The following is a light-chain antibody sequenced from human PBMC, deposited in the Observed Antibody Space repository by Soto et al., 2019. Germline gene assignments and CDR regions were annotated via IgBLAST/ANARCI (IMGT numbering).Light chain of an antibody. V-gene: IGKV3-20*01. J-gene: IGKJ1*01. Sequence: EIGLTQSPGTLSLSPGERATLSCRASQSVSSSYLAWYRQKPGQAPRLLIYGASSRATGIPDRFSGSGSGTDFTLTISRLEPEDFAVYYCQQYGSSPRTFGQGTKVDIK. CDR3: QQYGSSPRT. CDR1: QSVSSSY. CDR2: GAS.